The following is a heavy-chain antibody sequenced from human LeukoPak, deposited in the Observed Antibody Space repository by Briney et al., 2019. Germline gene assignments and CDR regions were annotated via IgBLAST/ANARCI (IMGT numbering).Heavy chain of an antibody. V-gene: IGHV4-39*01. J-gene: IGHJ6*02. CDR2: IYYSGRT. Sequence: PSETLCLTCAVSGGSISSSSYYWGWIRQPPGKGLEWIRSIYYSGRTYYNPSLKSRVTISVDTSKNHFSLKLSAVTAADTAVYYCARHRRVTMVRGVGIMDVWGQGTTVTVSS. D-gene: IGHD3-10*01. CDR3: ARHRRVTMVRGVGIMDV. CDR1: GGSISSSSYY.